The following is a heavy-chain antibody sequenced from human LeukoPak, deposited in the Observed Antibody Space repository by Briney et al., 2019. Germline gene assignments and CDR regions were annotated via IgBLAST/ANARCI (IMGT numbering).Heavy chain of an antibody. D-gene: IGHD3-3*01. CDR1: GFTFSSYG. CDR2: ISYDGSNK. Sequence: PGGSLRLSCAASGFTFSSYGMRWVRQAPGKGLEWVAVISYDGSNKYYADSVKGRFTISRDNSKNTLYLQMNSLRAEDTAVYYCAKGPREILGAWFDPWGQGTLVTVSS. J-gene: IGHJ5*02. CDR3: AKGPREILGAWFDP. V-gene: IGHV3-30*18.